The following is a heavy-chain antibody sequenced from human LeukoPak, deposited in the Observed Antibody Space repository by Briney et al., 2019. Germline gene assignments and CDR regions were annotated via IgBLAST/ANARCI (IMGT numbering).Heavy chain of an antibody. CDR3: AKLGITMIGGV. J-gene: IGHJ6*04. V-gene: IGHV3-30*02. CDR2: IRYDGSNK. D-gene: IGHD3-10*02. CDR1: GFIFSNYG. Sequence: GGSLRLSCAASGFIFSNYGIHWVRQAPGKGLEGVAFIRYDGSNKDYADSVKGRFTISRDNAKNSLYLQMNSLRAEDTAVYYCAKLGITMIGGVWGKGTTVTISS.